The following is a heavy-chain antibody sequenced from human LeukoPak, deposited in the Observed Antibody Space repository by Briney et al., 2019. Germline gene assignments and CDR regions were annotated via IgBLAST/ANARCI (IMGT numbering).Heavy chain of an antibody. V-gene: IGHV1-2*06. CDR1: GYTFTGYY. CDR3: ARVLTAYYDSSGYYSESDY. CDR2: INPNSGGT. J-gene: IGHJ4*02. D-gene: IGHD3-22*01. Sequence: GASVKVSCKASGYTFTGYYMRWVRQAPGQGLEWMGRINPNSGGTNYAQKFQGRVTMTRDTSISTAYMELSRLRSDDTAVYYCARVLTAYYDSSGYYSESDYWGQGTLVTVSS.